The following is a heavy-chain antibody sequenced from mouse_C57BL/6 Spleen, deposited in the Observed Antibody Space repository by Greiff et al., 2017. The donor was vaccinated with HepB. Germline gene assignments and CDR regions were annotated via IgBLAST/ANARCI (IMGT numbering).Heavy chain of an antibody. CDR3: ASLYYGNYYVFSFDY. J-gene: IGHJ2*01. D-gene: IGHD2-1*01. V-gene: IGHV1-64*01. CDR1: GYTFTSYW. CDR2: IHPNSGST. Sequence: QVQLQQPGAELVKPGASVKLSCKASGYTFTSYWMHWVKQRPGQGLEWIGMIHPNSGSTNYNEKFKSKATLTVDKSSSTAYMQLSSLTSEDSAVYYCASLYYGNYYVFSFDYWGQGTTLTVSS.